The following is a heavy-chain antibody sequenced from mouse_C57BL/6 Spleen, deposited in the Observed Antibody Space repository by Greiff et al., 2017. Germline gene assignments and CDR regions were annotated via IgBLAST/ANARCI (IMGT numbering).Heavy chain of an antibody. CDR1: GYTFTDYE. CDR2: IDPETGGT. D-gene: IGHD2-1*01. V-gene: IGHV1-15*01. Sequence: QVQLQQSGAELVRPGASVTLSCKASGYTFTDYEMHWVKQTPVHGLEWIGAIDPETGGTAYNQKFKGKAILTADKSSSTAYMELRSLTSEDSAVYYCTRPGNYSYYYAMDYWGQGTSVTVSS. J-gene: IGHJ4*01. CDR3: TRPGNYSYYYAMDY.